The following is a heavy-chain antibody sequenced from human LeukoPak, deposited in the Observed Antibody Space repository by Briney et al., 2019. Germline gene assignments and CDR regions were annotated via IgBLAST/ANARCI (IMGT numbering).Heavy chain of an antibody. CDR1: GDSVSSNSAT. J-gene: IGHJ6*03. CDR2: TYYRSKWYN. CDR3: ARAITRHMDV. Sequence: SQTLSLTCAISGDSVSSNSATWTWVRQSPSRGLEWLGRTYYRSKWYNDYAVSVKSRITISPDTSKNQFSLQLNSVTPEDTAVYYCARAITRHMDVWGKGTTVTVSS. V-gene: IGHV6-1*01. D-gene: IGHD3-3*01.